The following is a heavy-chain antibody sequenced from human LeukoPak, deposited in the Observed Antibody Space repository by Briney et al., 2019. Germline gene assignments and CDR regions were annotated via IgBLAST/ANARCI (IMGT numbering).Heavy chain of an antibody. CDR1: GYTLTELS. Sequence: ASVKVSCKVSGYTLTELSMHWVRQAPGKGLERMGGFDPEDGETIYAQKFQGRVTMTEDTSTDTAYMELSSLRSEDTAVYYCATIYDILTGYMHWGQGTLVTVSS. V-gene: IGHV1-24*01. J-gene: IGHJ4*02. CDR3: ATIYDILTGYMH. D-gene: IGHD3-9*01. CDR2: FDPEDGET.